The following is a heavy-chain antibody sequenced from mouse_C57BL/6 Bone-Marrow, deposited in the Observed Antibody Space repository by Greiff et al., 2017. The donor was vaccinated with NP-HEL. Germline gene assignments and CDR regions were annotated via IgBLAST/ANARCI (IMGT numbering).Heavy chain of an antibody. D-gene: IGHD2-5*01. Sequence: VQLQQSGAELAKPGASVKLSCKASGYTFTSYWMHWVKPRPGQGLEWIGYINPSSGYTKYNQKFKDKATLTADKSSSTAYMQLSSLTYEDSAVYYCATYYSNFYYFDYWGQGTTLTVSS. CDR3: ATYYSNFYYFDY. V-gene: IGHV1-7*01. CDR2: INPSSGYT. J-gene: IGHJ2*01. CDR1: GYTFTSYW.